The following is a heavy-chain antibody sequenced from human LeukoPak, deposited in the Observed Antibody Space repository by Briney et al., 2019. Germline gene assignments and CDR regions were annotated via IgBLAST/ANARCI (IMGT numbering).Heavy chain of an antibody. CDR2: ISAYNGNT. J-gene: IGHJ4*02. CDR1: GYTFTSYG. D-gene: IGHD5-18*01. Sequence: ASVKVSCKASGYTFTSYGFSWVRQAPGQGLEWMGWISAYNGNTNYPQKLQGRVTMTTDTSTSTAYMELMSLRSDDTAVYYCARDVGGVSSGYRYGLDYWGQGTLVTVSS. V-gene: IGHV1-18*01. CDR3: ARDVGGVSSGYRYGLDY.